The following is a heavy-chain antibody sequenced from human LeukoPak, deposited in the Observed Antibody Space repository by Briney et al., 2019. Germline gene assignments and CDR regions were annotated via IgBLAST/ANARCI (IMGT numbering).Heavy chain of an antibody. CDR2: ISSSSSYI. Sequence: GGSLRLSCAASGFTFSSYSMNWVRQASGKGLEWVSSISSSSSYIYYADSVRGRFTISRDNAKNSLYLQMNSLRAEDTAVYYCARNDYGGNPDYWGQGTLVTVSS. CDR3: ARNDYGGNPDY. V-gene: IGHV3-21*01. CDR1: GFTFSSYS. J-gene: IGHJ4*02. D-gene: IGHD4-23*01.